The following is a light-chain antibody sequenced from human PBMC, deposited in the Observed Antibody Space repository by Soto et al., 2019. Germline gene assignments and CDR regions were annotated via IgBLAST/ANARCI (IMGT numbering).Light chain of an antibody. Sequence: IRLTQSPSSLSASVGDRVTITFRASQGISSSLAWYQQKPGKAPKLLIYEASTLQSGVPSRFSGSGSGTDFTLTISGLQPEDFAVYYCQQRSNWPIPFGQGTRLEIK. CDR2: EAS. CDR3: QQRSNWPIP. V-gene: IGKV1-9*01. CDR1: QGISSS. J-gene: IGKJ5*01.